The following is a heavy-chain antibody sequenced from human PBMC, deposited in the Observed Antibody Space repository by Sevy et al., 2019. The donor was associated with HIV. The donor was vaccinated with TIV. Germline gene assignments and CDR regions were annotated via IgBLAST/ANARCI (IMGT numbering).Heavy chain of an antibody. CDR2: ISGSGGST. Sequence: GGSLRLSCAASGFTFSSYAMSWVRQAPGKGLEWVSAISGSGGSTYYADSVKGRFTISRDHSKNTLYLQMNRLRAEDTAVYYCAKAPALRLHDYGDYLTGFDYWGQGTLVTVSS. CDR3: AKAPALRLHDYGDYLTGFDY. V-gene: IGHV3-23*01. CDR1: GFTFSSYA. J-gene: IGHJ4*02. D-gene: IGHD4-17*01.